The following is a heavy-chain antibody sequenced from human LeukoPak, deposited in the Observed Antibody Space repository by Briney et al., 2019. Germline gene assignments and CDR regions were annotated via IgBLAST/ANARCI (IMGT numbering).Heavy chain of an antibody. CDR2: ISTTSSYI. D-gene: IGHD3-22*01. J-gene: IGHJ4*02. Sequence: RAGGSLRLSCAASGFTFSDYSMKWVRQAPGKGLEGVSSISTTSSYIYYADSVKGRFTISRDNAKNSLYLQMNNLRADDTAVYYCARDIEDNSGYFRRGLDYWGQGILVTVSS. CDR3: ARDIEDNSGYFRRGLDY. CDR1: GFTFSDYS. V-gene: IGHV3-21*01.